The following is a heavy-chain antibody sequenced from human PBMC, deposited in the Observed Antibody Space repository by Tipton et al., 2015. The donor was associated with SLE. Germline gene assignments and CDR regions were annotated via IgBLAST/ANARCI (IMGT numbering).Heavy chain of an antibody. Sequence: TLSLSCTVSGDSISRSSYCWGWIRQPPGKGLEWIGSICYRGTTYYNPSLKSRVTISVDTSKNQLSLKLSSVTAADTAVYYCASHCQLYSFVYWGQGTRVTVSS. V-gene: IGHV4-39*07. CDR1: GDSISRSSYC. J-gene: IGHJ4*02. CDR3: ASHCQLYSFVY. D-gene: IGHD5-24*01. CDR2: ICYRGTT.